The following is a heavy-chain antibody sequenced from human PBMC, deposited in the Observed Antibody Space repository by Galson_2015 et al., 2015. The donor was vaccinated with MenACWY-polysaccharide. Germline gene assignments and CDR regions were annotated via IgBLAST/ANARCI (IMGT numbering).Heavy chain of an antibody. CDR2: INTNTGNP. Sequence: SVKVSCKASGYTFTSYAMNWVRQAPGQGLEWMGWINTNTGNPTYAQGFTGRFVFSLDTSVSTAYLQISSLKAEDTAVYYCARETAPKVTALRPFDYWGQGTLVTVSS. CDR1: GYTFTSYA. D-gene: IGHD2-21*02. CDR3: ARETAPKVTALRPFDY. V-gene: IGHV7-4-1*02. J-gene: IGHJ4*02.